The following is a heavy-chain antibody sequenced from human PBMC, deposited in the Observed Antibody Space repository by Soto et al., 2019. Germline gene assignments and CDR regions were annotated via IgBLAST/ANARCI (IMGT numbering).Heavy chain of an antibody. J-gene: IGHJ6*02. V-gene: IGHV1-69*01. CDR2: IIPIFGTA. CDR1: GGTFSSYA. CDR3: ARSRHPLARTYNYSYGMDV. D-gene: IGHD5-12*01. Sequence: QVQLVQSGAEVKKPGSSVKVSCKASGGTFSSYAISWVRQAPGQGLEWMGGIIPIFGTANYAQKFQGRVTITADESTSTAYMELSSLRSEDTAVYYCARSRHPLARTYNYSYGMDVWGQGTTVTVSS.